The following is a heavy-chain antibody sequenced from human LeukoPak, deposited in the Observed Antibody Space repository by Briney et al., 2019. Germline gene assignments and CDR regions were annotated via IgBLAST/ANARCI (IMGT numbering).Heavy chain of an antibody. Sequence: PGGSLRLSCSASGFTFDDYAMHWVRQAPGKGLEWVSGISWNSGSIDYADSVKGRFTISRDNAKNSLYLQMNSLRAEDTVLYYCAKDPGYNYGYYFDYWGQGTLVTVSS. CDR2: ISWNSGSI. J-gene: IGHJ4*02. V-gene: IGHV3-9*01. CDR3: AKDPGYNYGYYFDY. D-gene: IGHD5-18*01. CDR1: GFTFDDYA.